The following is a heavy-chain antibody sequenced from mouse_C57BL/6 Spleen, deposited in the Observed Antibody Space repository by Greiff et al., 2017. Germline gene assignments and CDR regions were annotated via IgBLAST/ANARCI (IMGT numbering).Heavy chain of an antibody. CDR3: ARPIDSSGSWFAY. CDR1: GFSLTSYG. CDR2: IWSGGST. V-gene: IGHV2-2*01. Sequence: VQLQQSGPGLVQPSQSLSITCTVSGFSLTSYGVHWVRQSPGKGLEWLGVIWSGGSTDYNAAFISRLSISKDNSKSQVFFKMNSLQADDTAIYYCARPIDSSGSWFAYWGQGTLVTVSA. J-gene: IGHJ3*01. D-gene: IGHD3-2*02.